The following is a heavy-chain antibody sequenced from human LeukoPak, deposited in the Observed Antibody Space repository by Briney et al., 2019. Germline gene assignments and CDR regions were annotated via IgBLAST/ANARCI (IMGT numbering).Heavy chain of an antibody. Sequence: TSETLSLTCTVSGGSISSSSYYWGWIRQPPGKGLEWIGSIYYSGSTYYNPSLKSRVTISVDTSKNQFSLKLSSVTAADTAVYYCARRRPRYSSSLTPNWFDPWGQGTLVTVSS. J-gene: IGHJ5*02. V-gene: IGHV4-39*01. CDR2: IYYSGST. CDR3: ARRRPRYSSSLTPNWFDP. CDR1: GGSISSSSYY. D-gene: IGHD6-13*01.